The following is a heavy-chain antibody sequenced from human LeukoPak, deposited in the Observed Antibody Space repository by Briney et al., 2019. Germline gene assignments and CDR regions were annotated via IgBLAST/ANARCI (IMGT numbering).Heavy chain of an antibody. CDR1: GFTFSSYG. Sequence: PGRSLRLSCAASGFTFSSYGMHWVRQAPGKGLEWVAVISYDGSNKYYADSVKGRFTISRDNSKNTLYLQMNSLRAEDTAVYYCAKDHITMARGVRDSWFDPWGQGTLVTVSS. CDR2: ISYDGSNK. V-gene: IGHV3-30*18. J-gene: IGHJ5*02. D-gene: IGHD3-10*01. CDR3: AKDHITMARGVRDSWFDP.